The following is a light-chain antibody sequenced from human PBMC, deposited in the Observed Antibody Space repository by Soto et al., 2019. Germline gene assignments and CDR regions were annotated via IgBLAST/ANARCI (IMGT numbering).Light chain of an antibody. Sequence: EIVLTQSPATLSLSPGERVSLSCRASQSVNTYFAWYQQKPGQAPRLLIYDASSRATGIPARFSGSGSGTDFTLTISSLEPADFAIYYCQQRSSWPLTFGHGTRVEI. J-gene: IGKJ1*01. CDR2: DAS. V-gene: IGKV3-11*01. CDR3: QQRSSWPLT. CDR1: QSVNTY.